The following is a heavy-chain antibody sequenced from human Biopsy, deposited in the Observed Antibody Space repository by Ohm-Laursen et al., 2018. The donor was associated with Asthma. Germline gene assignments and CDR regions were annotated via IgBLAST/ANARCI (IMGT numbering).Heavy chain of an antibody. D-gene: IGHD5-18*01. J-gene: IGHJ4*02. Sequence: TLSLTCSVSYGSITSGGYYWSWIRQLPGKGLEWIGYIYYSGTTYYNPSLKSRVTMSVDTSKKHFSLKLSSVTAADTAVYYCARDFVDSAMDYFDYWGQGTLATVSS. CDR1: YGSITSGGYY. V-gene: IGHV4-31*03. CDR3: ARDFVDSAMDYFDY. CDR2: IYYSGTT.